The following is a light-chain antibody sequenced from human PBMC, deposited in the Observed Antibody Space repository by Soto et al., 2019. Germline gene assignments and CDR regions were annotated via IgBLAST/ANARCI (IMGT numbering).Light chain of an antibody. CDR1: QSFSCRY. CDR3: QQYGIPHT. V-gene: IGKV3-20*01. CDR2: GAS. J-gene: IGKJ2*01. Sequence: ENVLTQSPGTLSLSPGERATLSCRASQSFSCRYLAWYQQKPGQAPRLLIYGASSRATGIPDRFSGSGSGTDFTLTISRLEPEDFAVYYWQQYGIPHTFGQGTQLEIK.